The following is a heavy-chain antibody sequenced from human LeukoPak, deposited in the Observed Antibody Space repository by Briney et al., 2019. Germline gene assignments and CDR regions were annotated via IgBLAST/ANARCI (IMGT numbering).Heavy chain of an antibody. Sequence: GGSLRLSCAASGFTFSSYEMNWVRQAPGKGLEWVSYISSSGSTIYYADSVQGRFTISRDNAKNSLYLQMNSLRAEDTAVYYCARWYYYYGMDVWGQGTTVTVSS. CDR2: ISSSGSTI. CDR1: GFTFSSYE. J-gene: IGHJ6*02. CDR3: ARWYYYYGMDV. V-gene: IGHV3-48*03.